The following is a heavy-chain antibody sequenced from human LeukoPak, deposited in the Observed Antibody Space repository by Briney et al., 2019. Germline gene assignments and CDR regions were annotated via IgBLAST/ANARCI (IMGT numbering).Heavy chain of an antibody. J-gene: IGHJ6*03. CDR3: ARVDSNLYYYYYYMDV. CDR2: INPNSGST. Sequence: GASVKVSCKASGYTFTGYYMHWVRQAPGQGLEWMGWINPNSGSTNYAQKFQGRVTMTRDTSISTAYMELSRLRSDDTAVYYCARVDSNLYYYYYYMDVWGKGTTVTVSS. CDR1: GYTFTGYY. D-gene: IGHD4-11*01. V-gene: IGHV1-2*02.